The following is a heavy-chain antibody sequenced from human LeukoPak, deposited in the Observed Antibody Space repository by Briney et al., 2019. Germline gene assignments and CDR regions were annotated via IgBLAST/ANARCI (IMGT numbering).Heavy chain of an antibody. V-gene: IGHV4-4*07. J-gene: IGHJ3*02. CDR1: GGSISSYY. Sequence: PSETLSLTCTVSGGSISSYYWSWIRQPAGKGLEWIGRIYTSGSTNYNPSLKRRVTMSVDTSKNQFSLKLSSVTAADTAVYYCARDLLIRGWLFHAFDIWGQGTMVTVSS. CDR2: IYTSGST. D-gene: IGHD3-9*01. CDR3: ARDLLIRGWLFHAFDI.